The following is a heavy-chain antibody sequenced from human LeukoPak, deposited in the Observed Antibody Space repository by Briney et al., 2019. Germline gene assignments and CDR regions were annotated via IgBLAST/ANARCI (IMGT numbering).Heavy chain of an antibody. D-gene: IGHD1-26*01. Sequence: ASVKVSCKASGYTFISYDINWVRQAPGKGLEWMGGFDPEDGETIYAQKFQGRVTMTEDTSTDTAYMELSSLRSEDTAVYYCARDPRIVGATGASDIWGQGTMVTVSS. J-gene: IGHJ3*02. CDR1: GYTFISYD. CDR2: FDPEDGET. CDR3: ARDPRIVGATGASDI. V-gene: IGHV1-24*01.